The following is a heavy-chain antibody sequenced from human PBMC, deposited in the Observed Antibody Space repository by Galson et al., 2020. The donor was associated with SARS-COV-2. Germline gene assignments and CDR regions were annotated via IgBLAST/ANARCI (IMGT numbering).Heavy chain of an antibody. CDR3: VRDWDGAGDY. CDR1: GFTFSDRY. V-gene: IGHV3-72*01. D-gene: IGHD3-16*01. J-gene: IGHJ4*02. Sequence: GGSLRLSCVASGFTFSDRYMDWVRQAPGKGLEWIGRIRNKASSYSTEYAASVKGRFTLSRDDSKSSLFLQMSSLKTEDTAMYYCVRDWDGAGDYGGQGTLVTVSS. CDR2: IRNKASSYST.